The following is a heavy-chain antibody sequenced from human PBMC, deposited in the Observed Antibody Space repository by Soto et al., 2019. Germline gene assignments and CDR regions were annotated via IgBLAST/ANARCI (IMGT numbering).Heavy chain of an antibody. CDR3: ARGGTYYYDSSGYPLFDC. CDR1: GGTFSSYA. J-gene: IGHJ4*02. V-gene: IGHV1-69*13. Sequence: SVKVSCKASGGTFSSYAISWVRQAPGQGLEWMGGIIPIFGTANYAQKFQGRVTITADESTSTAYMELSSLRSEDTAVYYCARGGTYYYDSSGYPLFDCWGQGTLVTVSS. D-gene: IGHD3-22*01. CDR2: IIPIFGTA.